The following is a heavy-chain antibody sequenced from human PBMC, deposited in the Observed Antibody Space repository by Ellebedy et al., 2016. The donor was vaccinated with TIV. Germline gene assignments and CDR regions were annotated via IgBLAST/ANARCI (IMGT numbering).Heavy chain of an antibody. V-gene: IGHV1-46*01. CDR3: ARDPFWELSHGMDV. CDR2: ISPSGGST. J-gene: IGHJ6*02. CDR1: GYTFTNYY. D-gene: IGHD1-26*01. Sequence: ASVKVSCKASGYTFTNYYIHWVRQAPGQGLEWMGIISPSGGSTSFAQKFQGRVTMTRDTSTSTVYMEVSSLRSEDTAVYYCARDPFWELSHGMDVWGQGTTVIVSS.